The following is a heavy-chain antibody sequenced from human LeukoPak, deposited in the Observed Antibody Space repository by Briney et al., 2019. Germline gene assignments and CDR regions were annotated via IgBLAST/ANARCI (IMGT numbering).Heavy chain of an antibody. Sequence: PGGSLRLSCAASGFTLSSYEMNWVRQAPGKGLEWVSYISSSGSTIYYADSVKGRFTISRDNAKNSLYLQMNSLRAEDTAVYYCARAPYGGNDYWGQGTLVTVSS. J-gene: IGHJ4*02. CDR3: ARAPYGGNDY. V-gene: IGHV3-48*03. CDR1: GFTLSSYE. D-gene: IGHD4-23*01. CDR2: ISSSGSTI.